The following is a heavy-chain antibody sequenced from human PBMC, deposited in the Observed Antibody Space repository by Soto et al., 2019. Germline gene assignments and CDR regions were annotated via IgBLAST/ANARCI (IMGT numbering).Heavy chain of an antibody. Sequence: GGSLIVSCAASGFTFRDYSMNWVRQAPGKGLEWISYIATSDTVRSYAHSVQGRFTISRDKARNTVALQMSNLRAEDTALYHCGSWVSSNLDNWGTGTPVTVSS. CDR3: GSWVSSNLDN. D-gene: IGHD3-16*01. CDR2: IATSDTVR. V-gene: IGHV3-21*05. CDR1: GFTFRDYS. J-gene: IGHJ4*02.